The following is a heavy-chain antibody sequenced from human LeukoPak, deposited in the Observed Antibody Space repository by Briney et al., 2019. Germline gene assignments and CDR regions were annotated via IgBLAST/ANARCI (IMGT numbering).Heavy chain of an antibody. CDR1: GFTVSSNY. D-gene: IGHD1/OR15-1a*01. Sequence: PGGFLRLSCAASGFTVSSNYMSWVRQAPGKGLEWVSVIYSGGSTYYADSVKGRFTISRDNSKNTLYLQMNSLRAEDTAVYYCAREGLTGTIDYWGQGTLVTVSS. V-gene: IGHV3-53*01. CDR2: IYSGGST. CDR3: AREGLTGTIDY. J-gene: IGHJ4*02.